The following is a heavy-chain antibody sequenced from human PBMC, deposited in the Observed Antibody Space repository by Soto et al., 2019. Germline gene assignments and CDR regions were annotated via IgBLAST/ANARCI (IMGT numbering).Heavy chain of an antibody. J-gene: IGHJ4*02. Sequence: SETLSLTCNVSGDSLNSGAYYWTWIRQSPGRGLEWIGHIYHTGSTNYNPSLRSRLTISLDTSKSHFSLTLRSVNAVDTGVYYCARSWGGDASFHWGQGTLVTVSS. D-gene: IGHD2-2*01. CDR1: GDSLNSGAYY. V-gene: IGHV4-61*03. CDR2: IYHTGST. CDR3: ARSWGGDASFH.